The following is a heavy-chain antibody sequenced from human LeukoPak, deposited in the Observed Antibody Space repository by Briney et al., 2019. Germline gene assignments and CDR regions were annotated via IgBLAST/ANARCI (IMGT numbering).Heavy chain of an antibody. Sequence: PSETLSLTCTVSGGSISSHYWTWIRQPPGKGLEWIGDIYYSGSTSYNPSLKSRVTISVDTSKNQFSLKLSSVTAADTSVYYCARPLRYLSSGDAFDIWGQGTMISVSS. CDR3: ARPLRYLSSGDAFDI. CDR2: IYYSGST. D-gene: IGHD3-9*01. CDR1: GGSISSHY. J-gene: IGHJ3*02. V-gene: IGHV4-59*04.